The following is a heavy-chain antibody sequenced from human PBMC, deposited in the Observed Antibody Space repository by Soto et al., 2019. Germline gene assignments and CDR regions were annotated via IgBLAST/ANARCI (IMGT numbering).Heavy chain of an antibody. Sequence: GGSLRLSCVTSGFSFSDLVMSWVRQAPGKGLEWVSSITASGGSTYYADVVKGRFTISRDNSRDTLFLQMDSLRAEDTAVYFCANSAAGLTAAATAYASWGRGTLVTVSS. CDR2: ITASGGST. V-gene: IGHV3-23*01. J-gene: IGHJ5*02. D-gene: IGHD2-2*01. CDR1: GFSFSDLV. CDR3: ANSAAGLTAAATAYAS.